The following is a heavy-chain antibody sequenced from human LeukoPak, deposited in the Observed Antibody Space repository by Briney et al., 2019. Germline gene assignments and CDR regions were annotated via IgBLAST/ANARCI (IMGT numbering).Heavy chain of an antibody. CDR3: ALSGMTIALAVAGTGAFDY. V-gene: IGHV1-69*05. D-gene: IGHD6-19*01. CDR1: GGTFSSYA. J-gene: IGHJ4*02. Sequence: SVKVSCKASGGTFSSYAISWVRQAPGQGLEWMGGIIPIFGTANYAQKFQGRVTITTDESTSTAYMELSSLRSEDTAVYYCALSGMTIALAVAGTGAFDYWGQGTLVTVSS. CDR2: IIPIFGTA.